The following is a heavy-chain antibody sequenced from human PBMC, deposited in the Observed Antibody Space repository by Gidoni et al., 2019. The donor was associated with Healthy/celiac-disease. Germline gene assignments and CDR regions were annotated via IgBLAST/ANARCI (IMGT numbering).Heavy chain of an antibody. CDR1: GGSISSSSYY. CDR3: ARDIVVVPAANLKGLNWFDP. CDR2: IYYSGST. D-gene: IGHD2-2*01. V-gene: IGHV4-39*02. J-gene: IGHJ5*02. Sequence: QLQLQESGPGLVKPSETLSLTCTVSGGSISSSSYYWGWIRQPPGKGLEWIGSIYYSGSTYYNPSLKSRVTISVDTSKNQFSLKLSSVTAADTAVYYCARDIVVVPAANLKGLNWFDPWGQGTLVTVSS.